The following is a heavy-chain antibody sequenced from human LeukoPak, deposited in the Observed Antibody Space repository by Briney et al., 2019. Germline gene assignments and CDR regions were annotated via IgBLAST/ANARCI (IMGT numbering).Heavy chain of an antibody. Sequence: SETLSLTCTVSGGSISSFYWGWIRQLPGKGLEWIGFIHYSGSTNYNPSPKSRVTISVDTSKNQFSLKLSSVTAADTAVYYCARGPNDYGDYEAGNWFDPWGQGTLVTVSS. CDR1: GGSISSFY. V-gene: IGHV4-59*01. CDR3: ARGPNDYGDYEAGNWFDP. D-gene: IGHD4-17*01. CDR2: IHYSGST. J-gene: IGHJ5*02.